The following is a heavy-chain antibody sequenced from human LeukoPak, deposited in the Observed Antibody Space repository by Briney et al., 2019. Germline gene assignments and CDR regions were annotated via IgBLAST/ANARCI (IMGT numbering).Heavy chain of an antibody. Sequence: GGSLRLSCAASGFTFSSSWMHWVRQAPGEGLVWLSRIKDDGTEIDYADTVKGRFTISRDNAKNTLELQMNSLTSEDTAVYYCTREQYFSTTTCYNRYFDSWGQGTLVTVSS. D-gene: IGHD2-2*01. J-gene: IGHJ4*02. V-gene: IGHV3-74*01. CDR3: TREQYFSTTTCYNRYFDS. CDR2: IKDDGTEI. CDR1: GFTFSSSW.